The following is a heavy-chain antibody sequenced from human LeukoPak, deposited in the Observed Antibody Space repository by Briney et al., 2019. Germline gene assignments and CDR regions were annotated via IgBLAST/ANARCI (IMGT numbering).Heavy chain of an antibody. CDR2: ISGSGGST. CDR3: AKEGSGWSTYDY. CDR1: GFTFRNYG. D-gene: IGHD6-19*01. Sequence: GGSLRLSCVASGFTFRNYGMTWVRQAPGKGLEWVSAISGSGGSTYYADSVKGRFTISRDNSKNTLYLQMNSLRAEDTAVYYCAKEGSGWSTYDYWGQGTLVTVSS. V-gene: IGHV3-23*01. J-gene: IGHJ4*02.